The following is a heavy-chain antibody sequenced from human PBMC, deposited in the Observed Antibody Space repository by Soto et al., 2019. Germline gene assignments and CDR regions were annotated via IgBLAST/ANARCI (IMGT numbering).Heavy chain of an antibody. J-gene: IGHJ6*02. CDR2: INPNSGGT. CDR3: ARDADLRTNGACYGMDV. D-gene: IGHD2-8*01. Sequence: ASVKVSCKASGYTFTGYYMHWVRQAPGQGLEWMGWINPNSGGTNYAQKFQGRVTMTRDTSISTAYMELSRLRSDDTAVYYCARDADLRTNGACYGMDVWGQGTTVTVYS. V-gene: IGHV1-2*02. CDR1: GYTFTGYY.